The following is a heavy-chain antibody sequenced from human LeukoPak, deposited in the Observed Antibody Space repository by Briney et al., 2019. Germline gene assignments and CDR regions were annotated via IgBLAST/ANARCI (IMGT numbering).Heavy chain of an antibody. CDR1: GGSFSGYY. D-gene: IGHD3-22*01. CDR2: INHSGST. CDR3: ARVREEPNSGYPDY. V-gene: IGHV4-34*01. J-gene: IGHJ4*02. Sequence: PSETLSLTCAVYGGSFSGYYWSWIRQPPGKGLEWIGEINHSGSTNYNPSLKSRVTISVDTSKNQFSLKLSSVTAADTAVYYCARVREEPNSGYPDYWGQGTLVTVSS.